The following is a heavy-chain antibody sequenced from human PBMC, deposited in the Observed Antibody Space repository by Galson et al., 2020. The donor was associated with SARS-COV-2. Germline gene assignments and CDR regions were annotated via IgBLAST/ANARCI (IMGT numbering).Heavy chain of an antibody. CDR1: GYTFSSYD. V-gene: IGHV1-8*01. CDR2: MNPNSGNS. CDR3: ATPIVGGTFDY. D-gene: IGHD1-26*01. J-gene: IGHJ4*02. Sequence: ASVKVSCKASGYTFSSYDINWVRQAPGQGLEWMGWMNPNSGNSGHAQKFQGRVTMTRNTSISTAYMELSSLRSEDTAVYYCATPIVGGTFDYWGQGTLGTGSS.